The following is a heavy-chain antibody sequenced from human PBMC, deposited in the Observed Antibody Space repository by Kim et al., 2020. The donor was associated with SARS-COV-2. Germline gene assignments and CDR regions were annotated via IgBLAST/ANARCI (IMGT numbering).Heavy chain of an antibody. Sequence: GGSLRLSCAASGFTFSNYTMNWVRQAPGKGLEWVSFIGASSETIHYADSVRGRFTISRDNANNSLFLQMNSLRDEDTAVYYCARDLASYDRSDYRFDYWG. J-gene: IGHJ4*01. V-gene: IGHV3-48*02. CDR3: ARDLASYDRSDYRFDY. CDR2: IGASSETI. CDR1: GFTFSNYT. D-gene: IGHD3-22*01.